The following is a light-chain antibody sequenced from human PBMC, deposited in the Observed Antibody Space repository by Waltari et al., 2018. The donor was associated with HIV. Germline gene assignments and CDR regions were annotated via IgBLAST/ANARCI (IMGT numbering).Light chain of an antibody. CDR3: AAWDDRLNLV. CDR2: KNN. CDR1: NSNIGSNY. J-gene: IGLJ2*01. Sequence: QSVLTQPPSASGTPGQRATISCFGSNSNIGSNYVYWYQQLPGMAPKLLIYKNNPRPSGVPDRFSGSKSCNAASLAISGLRSEDEADYYCAAWDDRLNLVFGGGTKLTVL. V-gene: IGLV1-47*01.